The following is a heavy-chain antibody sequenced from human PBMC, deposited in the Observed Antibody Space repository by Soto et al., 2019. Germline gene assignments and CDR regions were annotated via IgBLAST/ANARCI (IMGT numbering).Heavy chain of an antibody. V-gene: IGHV4-34*01. Sequence: SETLSLTCAVYGGSFSGYYWSWIRQPPGKGLEWIGEINHSGSTNYNPSLKSRVTISVDTSKNQFSLKLSSVTAADTAVYYCARGGLGYCSGGSCYRFDYWGQGTLVTLSS. CDR1: GGSFSGYY. J-gene: IGHJ4*02. CDR3: ARGGLGYCSGGSCYRFDY. CDR2: INHSGST. D-gene: IGHD2-15*01.